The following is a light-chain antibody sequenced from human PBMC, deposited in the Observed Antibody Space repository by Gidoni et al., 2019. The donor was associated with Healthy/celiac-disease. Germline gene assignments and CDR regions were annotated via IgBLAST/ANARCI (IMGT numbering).Light chain of an antibody. Sequence: DIQMTKSPSTRSASVGDRVTITCRASQSISSWLTWYQQKPGKAPKLLIYKASSLESGVPSRFSGSGSGTEFTLTISSLQPDDFATYYCQQYNSYSRTFGQGTKVEIK. V-gene: IGKV1-5*03. CDR2: KAS. CDR1: QSISSW. CDR3: QQYNSYSRT. J-gene: IGKJ1*01.